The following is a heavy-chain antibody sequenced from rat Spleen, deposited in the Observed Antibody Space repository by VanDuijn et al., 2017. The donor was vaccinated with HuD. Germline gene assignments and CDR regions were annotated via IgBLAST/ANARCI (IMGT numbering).Heavy chain of an antibody. CDR2: IVYDGTRT. J-gene: IGHJ3*01. CDR1: GFTFSDYT. V-gene: IGHV5S10*01. Sequence: EVQLVESGGGLVQPGRSLKLSCAASGFTFSDYTMAWVRQAPKKGLEWVATIVYDGTRTYFRDSVKGRFTLSRDNTKSTLYLQMDSMRSEDTATYYCATDGPIYYYSSYAFAYWGQGTLVTVSS. CDR3: ATDGPIYYYSSYAFAY. D-gene: IGHD1-2*01.